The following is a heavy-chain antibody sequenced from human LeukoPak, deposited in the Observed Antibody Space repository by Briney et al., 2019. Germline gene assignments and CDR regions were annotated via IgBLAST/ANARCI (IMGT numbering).Heavy chain of an antibody. D-gene: IGHD3-22*01. V-gene: IGHV3-30-3*01. CDR3: ARPSNYYDSSGYPLYYFDY. CDR1: GFTFSSYA. Sequence: GGSLRLSCAASGFTFSSYAMHWVRQAPGKGLEWVAVISYDGSNKYYADSVKGRFTISRDNSKNTLYLQMNSLRAEDTAVYYCARPSNYYDSSGYPLYYFDYWGQGTLVTVSS. J-gene: IGHJ4*02. CDR2: ISYDGSNK.